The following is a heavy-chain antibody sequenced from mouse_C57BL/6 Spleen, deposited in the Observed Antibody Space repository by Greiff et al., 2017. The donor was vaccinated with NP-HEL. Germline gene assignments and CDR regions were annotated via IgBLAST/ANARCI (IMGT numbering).Heavy chain of an antibody. Sequence: QVQLQQSGAELVKPGASVKMSCKASGYTFTSYWITWVKQRPGQGLEWIGDIYPGSGSTNYNEKFKSKATLTVDTSSSTAYMQLSSLTSEDSAVYYCARRVLRYLSFAYWGQGTLVTVSA. J-gene: IGHJ3*01. CDR2: IYPGSGST. CDR1: GYTFTSYW. V-gene: IGHV1-55*01. CDR3: ARRVLRYLSFAY. D-gene: IGHD1-1*01.